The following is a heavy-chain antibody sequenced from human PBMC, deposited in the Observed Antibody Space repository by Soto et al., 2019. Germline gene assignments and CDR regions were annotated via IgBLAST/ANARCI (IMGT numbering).Heavy chain of an antibody. J-gene: IGHJ6*02. CDR2: IIPIFGTA. CDR3: ARGGDCSSTSCYTRLGYYYYGMDV. V-gene: IGHV1-69*01. Sequence: QVPLVQSGAEVKKPGSSVKVSCKASGGTFSSYAISWVRQAPGQGLEWMGGIIPIFGTANYAQKFQGRVTITADESTSTAYMELSSLRSEDTAVYYCARGGDCSSTSCYTRLGYYYYGMDVWGQGTTVTVSS. CDR1: GGTFSSYA. D-gene: IGHD2-2*01.